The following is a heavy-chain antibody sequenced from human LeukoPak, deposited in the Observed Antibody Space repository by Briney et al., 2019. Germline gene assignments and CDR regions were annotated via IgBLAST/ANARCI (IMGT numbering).Heavy chain of an antibody. V-gene: IGHV3-23*01. CDR2: ISGSGGST. J-gene: IGHJ4*02. CDR3: AKNLGHTYGRSYFNY. Sequence: GGSLRLSCAASGFTFNNYAMSWVRQAPGKGLEWVSAISGSGGSTYYADSVKGRFTISRDNSKKTLYLQMNSLSADDRDVYYCAKNLGHTYGRSYFNYWAQGPWATVSS. CDR1: GFTFNNYA. D-gene: IGHD5-18*01.